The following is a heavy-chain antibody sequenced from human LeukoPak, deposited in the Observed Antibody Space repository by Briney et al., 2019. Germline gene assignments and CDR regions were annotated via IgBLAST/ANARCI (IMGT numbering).Heavy chain of an antibody. CDR3: ARESSGWYYFDY. V-gene: IGHV3-30*03. Sequence: SGRSLRLSCAASRVTFSSYGMHWVRQAPGKGLEGVAVISYDGSNKYYADSVKGRFTISRDNAKNSLYLQMNSLRAEDTAVYYCARESSGWYYFDYWGQGTLVTVSS. J-gene: IGHJ4*02. D-gene: IGHD6-19*01. CDR1: RVTFSSYG. CDR2: ISYDGSNK.